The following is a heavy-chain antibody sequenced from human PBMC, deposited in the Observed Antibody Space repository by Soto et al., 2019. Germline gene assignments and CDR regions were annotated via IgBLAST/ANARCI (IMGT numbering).Heavy chain of an antibody. J-gene: IGHJ4*02. D-gene: IGHD6-13*01. V-gene: IGHV4-30-2*01. Sequence: SATLSLTCAVSGGSISSGGYSWSWIRQPPGKGLEWIGYIYHGGSTYYNPSLKSRVTISVDRSKNQFSLKLSSVAAADTAVYYCARGIAAAGTRFDYWGQGTLVTV. CDR3: ARGIAAAGTRFDY. CDR1: GGSISSGGYS. CDR2: IYHGGST.